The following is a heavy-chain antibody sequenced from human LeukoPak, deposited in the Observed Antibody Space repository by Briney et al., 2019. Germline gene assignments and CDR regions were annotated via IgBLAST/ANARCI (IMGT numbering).Heavy chain of an antibody. CDR2: ISSSSSTI. CDR1: GFTFSSYS. D-gene: IGHD3-22*01. CDR3: ARDKYYYDSSGYPNFDY. Sequence: GGSLRLSCAASGFTFSSYSMNWVRQAPGKGLEWVSYISSSSSTIYYADSVKGRFTISRDNAKNSLHLQMNSLRAEDTAVYYCARDKYYYDSSGYPNFDYWGQGTLVTVSS. V-gene: IGHV3-48*01. J-gene: IGHJ4*02.